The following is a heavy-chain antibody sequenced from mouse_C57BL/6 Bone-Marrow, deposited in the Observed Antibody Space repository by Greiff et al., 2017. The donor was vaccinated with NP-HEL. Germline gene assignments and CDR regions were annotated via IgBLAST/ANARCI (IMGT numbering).Heavy chain of an antibody. J-gene: IGHJ4*01. Sequence: VQLLESGAELVRPGASVTLSCKASGYTFTDYEMHWVQQTPVNGLEWIGAIDPETGGTAYHQKFKGKAILTADKSSSTAYMELRSLTTEDSSVDDCSRHLYAMDYWGQGTSVTVSS. CDR2: IDPETGGT. CDR1: GYTFTDYE. V-gene: IGHV1-15*01. CDR3: SRHLYAMDY.